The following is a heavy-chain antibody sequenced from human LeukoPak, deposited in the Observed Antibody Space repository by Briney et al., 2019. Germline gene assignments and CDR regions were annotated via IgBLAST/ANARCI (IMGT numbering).Heavy chain of an antibody. D-gene: IGHD4-17*01. CDR1: GGSISGYY. CDR3: ARDQADYGDYVGAFDI. Sequence: SETLSLTCTVSGGSISGYYWSWIRQPPGKGLEWIGYIYYSGSTNYNPSLKSRVTISVDTSKNQFSLKLSSVTAADTAVYYCARDQADYGDYVGAFDIWGQGTMVTVSS. J-gene: IGHJ3*02. CDR2: IYYSGST. V-gene: IGHV4-59*01.